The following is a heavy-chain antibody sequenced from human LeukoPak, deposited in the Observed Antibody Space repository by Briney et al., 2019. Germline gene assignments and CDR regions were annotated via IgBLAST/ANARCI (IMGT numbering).Heavy chain of an antibody. V-gene: IGHV3-30*18. CDR3: AKAEYSSGWYQDY. Sequence: GRSLSLSCAASGFTFSSYGMHWVRQAPGKGLEWVAVISYDGSNKYYADSVKGRFTISRDNSKNTLYLQMNSLRAEDTAVYYCAKAEYSSGWYQDYWGQGTLVTVSS. CDR1: GFTFSSYG. J-gene: IGHJ4*02. D-gene: IGHD6-19*01. CDR2: ISYDGSNK.